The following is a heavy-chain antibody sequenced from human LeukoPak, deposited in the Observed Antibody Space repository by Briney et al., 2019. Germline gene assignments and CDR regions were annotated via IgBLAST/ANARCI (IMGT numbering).Heavy chain of an antibody. Sequence: GGSLRLSCAASGFTFSSSAMSWVRQAPGKGLEWVSAISNNGGYTYYADSVKGRFTISRDNSKNTLYLQMNSLRAEDTAVYYCATEYYYDSSGPYYYGMDVWGQGTTVTVSS. D-gene: IGHD3-22*01. CDR1: GFTFSSSA. CDR2: ISNNGGYT. J-gene: IGHJ6*02. CDR3: ATEYYYDSSGPYYYGMDV. V-gene: IGHV3-23*01.